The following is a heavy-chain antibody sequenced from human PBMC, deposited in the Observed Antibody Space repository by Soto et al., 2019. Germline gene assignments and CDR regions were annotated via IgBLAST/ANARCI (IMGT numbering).Heavy chain of an antibody. J-gene: IGHJ4*02. V-gene: IGHV3-72*01. Sequence: EVQLVESGGGLVQPGGSLRLSCAASGFTFSDHYMDWVRQAPGKGLEWVGRTRNKANSYTTEYAASVKGRFTISRDDSKNSLYLQMNSLKTEDTAVYYCARVKAYCSGGSCYPKDHHDYWGQGTLVTVSS. CDR1: GFTFSDHY. CDR3: ARVKAYCSGGSCYPKDHHDY. CDR2: TRNKANSYTT. D-gene: IGHD2-15*01.